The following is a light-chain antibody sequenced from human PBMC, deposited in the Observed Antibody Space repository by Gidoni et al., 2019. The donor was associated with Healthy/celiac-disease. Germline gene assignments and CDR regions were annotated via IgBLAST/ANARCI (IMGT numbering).Light chain of an antibody. CDR2: AAS. CDR1: QSISSY. CDR3: QQSYSTPRT. V-gene: IGKV1-39*01. Sequence: DIQMTQSPSSLSASVGHRVTITCRASQSISSYLNWYQQKQGKAPKLLIYAASSLQSGVPSRFSGSGSGTDFTLTISSMQPEDFATYYCQQSYSTPRTFGQGTKLEIK. J-gene: IGKJ2*01.